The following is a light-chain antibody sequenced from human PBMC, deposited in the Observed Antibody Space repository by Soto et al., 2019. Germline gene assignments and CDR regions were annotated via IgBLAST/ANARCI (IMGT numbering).Light chain of an antibody. J-gene: IGLJ1*01. Sequence: QPVLTQPASVSGAPGQSITISCTGTNSDVNYVSWHQQHPGKAPKLMIYEVINRSSGVSTRFSGSKSGNTASLAISGLQAEDEADYYCSSSTSSNTFVFGTGTKVTVL. CDR3: SSSTSSNTFV. CDR1: NSDVNY. CDR2: EVI. V-gene: IGLV2-14*01.